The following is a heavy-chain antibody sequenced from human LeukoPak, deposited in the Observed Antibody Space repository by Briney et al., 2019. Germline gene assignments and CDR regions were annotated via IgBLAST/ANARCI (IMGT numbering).Heavy chain of an antibody. J-gene: IGHJ4*02. Sequence: GGSLRLSCAASGFTFSSYGMHWVRQAPGKGLDWVAFIHHDGSNKYYADSVKGRFTISRDNSKNTLYLQMNSLRAEDTAVYYCAKEDEGYCSSTSCRYFDYWGQGTLVTVSS. V-gene: IGHV3-30*02. CDR1: GFTFSSYG. D-gene: IGHD2-2*01. CDR2: IHHDGSNK. CDR3: AKEDEGYCSSTSCRYFDY.